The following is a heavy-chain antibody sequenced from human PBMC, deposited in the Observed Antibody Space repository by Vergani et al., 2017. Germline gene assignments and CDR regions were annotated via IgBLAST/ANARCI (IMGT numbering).Heavy chain of an antibody. V-gene: IGHV4-4*07. CDR2: IYTSGST. Sequence: QVQLQESGPGLVKPSETLSLTCTVSGGSISSYYWSWIRQPAGKGLEWIGRIYTSGSTNYNPSLKSRVTMSVDTSKNQFSLKLSSVTAADTAVDYCARSYRVAARAWFDPWDQGTLVTVSS. J-gene: IGHJ5*02. CDR3: ARSYRVAARAWFDP. CDR1: GGSISSYY. D-gene: IGHD6-6*01.